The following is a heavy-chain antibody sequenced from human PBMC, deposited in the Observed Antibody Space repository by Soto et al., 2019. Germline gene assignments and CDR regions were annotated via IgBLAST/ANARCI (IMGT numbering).Heavy chain of an antibody. CDR2: IYYSGRT. CDR1: GESISSSSYY. V-gene: IGHV4-39*01. Sequence: PSETLSLTCIVSGESISSSSYYWGWIRQPPGKGLEWIGSIYYSGRTYYNPSFKSRVTISIDTSKNQFSLKPSSVTATDTALYSCARQRTTVVTQAYFDHWGQGALVTVSS. D-gene: IGHD2-21*02. CDR3: ARQRTTVVTQAYFDH. J-gene: IGHJ4*02.